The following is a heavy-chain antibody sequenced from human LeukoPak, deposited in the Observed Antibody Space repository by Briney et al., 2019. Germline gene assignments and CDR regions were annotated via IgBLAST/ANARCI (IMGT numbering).Heavy chain of an antibody. Sequence: GGSLKLSCAASGFTFSSNYMSWVRQAPGKGLEWVSVIYSGGSTYYADSVKGRFTISRDNSKNTLYLQMNSLRAEDTAVYYCAEGLTFGYFDLWGRGTLVTVSS. V-gene: IGHV3-53*01. D-gene: IGHD4/OR15-4a*01. J-gene: IGHJ2*01. CDR1: GFTFSSNY. CDR3: AEGLTFGYFDL. CDR2: IYSGGST.